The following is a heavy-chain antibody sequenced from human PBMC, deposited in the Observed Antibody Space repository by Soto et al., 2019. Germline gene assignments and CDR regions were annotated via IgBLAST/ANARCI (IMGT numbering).Heavy chain of an antibody. D-gene: IGHD6-13*01. Sequence: QVQLQESGPGLVEPSGTLSLTCAVSGASISNTNWWSWVRQPPGKGLEWIGEIYHSGTTNCYPSLKSRVTISVDKSKNHFSLNWSSVNAADPAVYYCAIPGAGDFDYWGQGTLVTVSS. CDR1: GASISNTNW. J-gene: IGHJ4*02. V-gene: IGHV4-4*02. CDR2: IYHSGTT. CDR3: AIPGAGDFDY.